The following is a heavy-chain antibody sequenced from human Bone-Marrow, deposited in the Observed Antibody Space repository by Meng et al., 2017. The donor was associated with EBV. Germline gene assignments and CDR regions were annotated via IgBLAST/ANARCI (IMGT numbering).Heavy chain of an antibody. CDR1: GGPFRYYA. V-gene: IGHV1-69*01. Sequence: QVQLVQSAAGVDKPGWSVMVSCKTAGGPFRYYAISWARQAPGQGLEWLGGCLPRLGAPNYAQKSHGRVKITADESTSTHYMDLSSLRSEDTAIYYCASESGRGYTPDYWGQGTLVTVSS. CDR2: CLPRLGAP. J-gene: IGHJ4*02. D-gene: IGHD3-10*01. CDR3: ASESGRGYTPDY.